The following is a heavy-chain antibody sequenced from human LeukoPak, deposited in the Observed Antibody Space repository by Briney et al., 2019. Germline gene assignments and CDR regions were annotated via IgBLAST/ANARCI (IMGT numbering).Heavy chain of an antibody. J-gene: IGHJ4*02. CDR1: GSTFSSYA. D-gene: IGHD3-10*01. V-gene: IGHV3-30-3*01. Sequence: PGRSLRLSCAASGSTFSSYAMHWVRQAPGKGLEWVAVISYDGSNKYYADSVKGRFTISRDNSKNTLYLQMNSLRAEDTAVYYCARDALWFGELSPYYFDYWGQGTLVTVSS. CDR3: ARDALWFGELSPYYFDY. CDR2: ISYDGSNK.